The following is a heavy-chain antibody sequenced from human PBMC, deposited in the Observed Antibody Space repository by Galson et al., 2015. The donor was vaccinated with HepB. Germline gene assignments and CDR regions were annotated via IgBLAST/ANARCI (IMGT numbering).Heavy chain of an antibody. CDR1: GFTFSSYA. J-gene: IGHJ3*02. D-gene: IGHD3-16*01. Sequence: SLRLSCAASGFTFSSYAMSWVRQTPGKGLEWVSAISGSGGSTYYADSVKGRFTISRDNSKNTLYLQMNSLRAEDTAVYYCAKDYERIMITFGGVFLAFDIWGQGTIVTVSS. CDR2: ISGSGGST. CDR3: AKDYERIMITFGGVFLAFDI. V-gene: IGHV3-23*01.